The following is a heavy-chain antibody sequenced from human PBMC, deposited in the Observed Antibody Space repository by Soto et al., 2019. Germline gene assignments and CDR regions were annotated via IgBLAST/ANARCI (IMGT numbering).Heavy chain of an antibody. CDR2: ISAYNGNT. CDR3: ARIICMSSSSTSCYYLLPSANFDY. J-gene: IGHJ4*02. D-gene: IGHD2-2*01. V-gene: IGHV1-18*01. CDR1: GYTFTSYG. Sequence: ASVKVSCKASGYTFTSYGISWVRQAPGQGLEWMGWISAYNGNTNYAQKLQGRVTMTTDTSTSTAYMELRSLRSDDTAVYYCARIICMSSSSTSCYYLLPSANFDYWGQGTLVTVSS.